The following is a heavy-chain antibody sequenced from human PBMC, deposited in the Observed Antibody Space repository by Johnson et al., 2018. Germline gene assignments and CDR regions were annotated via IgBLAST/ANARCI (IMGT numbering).Heavy chain of an antibody. J-gene: IGHJ3*02. V-gene: IGHV3-49*03. D-gene: IGHD3-10*01. CDR2: IRSKAYGGTT. CDR1: GFTFGDYA. CDR3: TRTYYYGSGSYSYAFDI. Sequence: VQLVQSGGGLVQPGRSLRLSCTASGFTFGDYAMSWFRQAPGKGLEWVGFIRSKAYGGTTEYAASVKGRFTIPRDDSKSIAYLQMNSLKTEDTAVYYCTRTYYYGSGSYSYAFDIWGQGTMVTVSS.